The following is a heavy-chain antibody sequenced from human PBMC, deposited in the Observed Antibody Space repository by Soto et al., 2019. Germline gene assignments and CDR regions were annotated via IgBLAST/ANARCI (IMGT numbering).Heavy chain of an antibody. CDR1: GESFSGYI. D-gene: IGHD6-19*01. V-gene: IGHV4-34*01. CDR3: ARGLITGSHYSGGWYYFDS. Sequence: QVQLQQSGAGLLKPSETLSLTCAVYGESFSGYIWTWIRQTPGKGLQWIGQINHSGSASYNPSLTRRVSISLHPSNSQFSLELSSVTAADTAVYYCARGLITGSHYSGGWYYFDSWGQGTQVTVSS. J-gene: IGHJ4*02. CDR2: INHSGSA.